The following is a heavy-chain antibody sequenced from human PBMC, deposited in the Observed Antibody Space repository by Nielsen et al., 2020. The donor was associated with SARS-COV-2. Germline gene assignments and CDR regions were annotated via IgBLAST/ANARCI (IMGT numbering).Heavy chain of an antibody. CDR2: ISYSGST. J-gene: IGHJ4*02. CDR1: GGSITSSGHY. V-gene: IGHV4-39*01. CDR3: AGWFMGGGFDY. D-gene: IGHD3-10*01. Sequence: SETLSLTCSVSGGSITSSGHYWGWIRQPPGKGLEWIGSISYSGSTYYNPSLKSRVAISEDTSKNQFSLKLISVTAADTAVFYCAGWFMGGGFDYWGQGSLVTVSS.